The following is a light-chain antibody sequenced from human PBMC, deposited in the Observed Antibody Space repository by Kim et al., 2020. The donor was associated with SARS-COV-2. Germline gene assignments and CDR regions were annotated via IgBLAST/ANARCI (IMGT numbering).Light chain of an antibody. CDR1: VLAKRY. CDR3: YSAADNNLV. V-gene: IGLV3-27*01. J-gene: IGLJ3*02. Sequence: VSPGPTARITCSGDVLAKRYARWFQQKPGQAPVLVIYKGNERPSGIPERFSGSSSGTTVTLTISGAQVEDEADYYCYSAADNNLVFGGGTQLTVL. CDR2: KGN.